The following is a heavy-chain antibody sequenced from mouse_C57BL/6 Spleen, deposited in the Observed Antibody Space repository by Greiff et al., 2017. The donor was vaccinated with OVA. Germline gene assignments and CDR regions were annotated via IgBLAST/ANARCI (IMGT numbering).Heavy chain of an antibody. V-gene: IGHV1-22*01. CDR1: GYTFTDYN. Sequence: EVQLQQSGPELVKPGASVKMSCKASGYTFTDYNMHWVQQSHGKSLEWIGYINPNNGGTSYNQKFKGKATLTVNKSSSTGYMELRSLTSEDSAVYYCARAGGYYLYYAMDYWGQGTSVTVSS. CDR2: INPNNGGT. D-gene: IGHD2-3*01. CDR3: ARAGGYYLYYAMDY. J-gene: IGHJ4*01.